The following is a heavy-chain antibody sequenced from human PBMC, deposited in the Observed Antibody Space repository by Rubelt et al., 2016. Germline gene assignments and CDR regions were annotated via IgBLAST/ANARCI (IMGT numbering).Heavy chain of an antibody. D-gene: IGHD1-26*01. CDR1: GFTFSSYW. J-gene: IGHJ4*02. CDR2: IKSDESDT. Sequence: RLSCAASGFTFSSYWMHWVRQVPGKGLVWVSRIKSDESDTSYADSVKGRFTISRDNAKNTLYLQLNSLRAGDTVVYYCARDGRKEGVTMAYWGQGTLVTVSS. CDR3: ARDGRKEGVTMAY. V-gene: IGHV3-74*01.